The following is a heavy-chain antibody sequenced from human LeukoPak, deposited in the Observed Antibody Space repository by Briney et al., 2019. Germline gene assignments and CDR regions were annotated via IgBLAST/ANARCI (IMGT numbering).Heavy chain of an antibody. V-gene: IGHV1-2*02. D-gene: IGHD3/OR15-3a*01. CDR3: ARVRGLVSRRGAFDY. CDR1: GYTFTGYY. Sequence: GASVTVSCKASGYTFTGYYMHWVRQAPGQGLEWIGWINPNSGGTNYAQKFQGRVTMTRDTSISTAYMELSRLTSDDTAVYYCARVRGLVSRRGAFDYWGQGTLVTVSS. J-gene: IGHJ4*02. CDR2: INPNSGGT.